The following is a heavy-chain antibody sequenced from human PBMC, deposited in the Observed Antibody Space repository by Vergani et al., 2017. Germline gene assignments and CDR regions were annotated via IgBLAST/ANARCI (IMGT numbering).Heavy chain of an antibody. J-gene: IGHJ4*02. CDR3: ATWWMVRGVNGLGY. D-gene: IGHD3-10*01. Sequence: QVQLVQSGAEVKKPGSSVKVSCKASGGTFSSYAISWVRQAPGQGLEWMGGFDPEDGETIYAQKFQGRVTMTEDTSTDTAYMELSSLRSEDTAVYYCATWWMVRGVNGLGYWGQGTLVTVSS. CDR1: GGTFSSYA. CDR2: FDPEDGET. V-gene: IGHV1-24*01.